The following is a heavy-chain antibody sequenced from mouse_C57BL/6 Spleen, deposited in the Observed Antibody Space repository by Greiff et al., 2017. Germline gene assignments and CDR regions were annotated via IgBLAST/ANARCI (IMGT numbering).Heavy chain of an antibody. V-gene: IGHV3-6*01. Sequence: ESGPGLVKPSQSLSLTCSVTGYSITSGYYWNWIRQFPGNKLEWMGYISYDGSNNYNPSLKNRISITRDTSKNQFFLKLNSVTTEDTATYYCASRNDYDEGAWFAYWGQGTLVTVSA. J-gene: IGHJ3*01. CDR2: ISYDGSN. CDR1: GYSITSGYY. CDR3: ASRNDYDEGAWFAY. D-gene: IGHD2-4*01.